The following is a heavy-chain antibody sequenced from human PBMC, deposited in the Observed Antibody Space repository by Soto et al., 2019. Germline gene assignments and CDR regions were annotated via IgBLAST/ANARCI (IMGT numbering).Heavy chain of an antibody. Sequence: ASVKVSCKASGYTFTSYGISWVRQAPGQGLEWMGWISAYNGNTNYAQKLQGRVTMTTDTSTSTAYMELRGLRSDDTAVYYCALRGGSQVYYYGMDVWGQGTTVTVSS. CDR1: GYTFTSYG. CDR2: ISAYNGNT. V-gene: IGHV1-18*04. D-gene: IGHD5-12*01. CDR3: ALRGGSQVYYYGMDV. J-gene: IGHJ6*02.